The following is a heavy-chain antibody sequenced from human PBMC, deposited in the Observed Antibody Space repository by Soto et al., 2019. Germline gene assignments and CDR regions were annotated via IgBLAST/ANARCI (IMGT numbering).Heavy chain of an antibody. CDR2: IWYDGSNK. D-gene: IGHD6-13*01. J-gene: IGHJ5*02. V-gene: IGHV3-33*01. CDR1: GFTFSSYG. CDR3: ARDNSSSWYGQTNWFDP. Sequence: QVQLVESGGGVVQPGRSLRLSCAASGFTFSSYGMHWVRQAPGKGLEWGEVIWYDGSNKYYADSVKGRFTISRDNSKNTLYLQMNSLRAEDTAVYYCARDNSSSWYGQTNWFDPWGQGTLVTVSS.